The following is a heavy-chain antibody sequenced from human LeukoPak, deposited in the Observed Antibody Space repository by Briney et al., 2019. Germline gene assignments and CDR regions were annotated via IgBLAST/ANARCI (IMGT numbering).Heavy chain of an antibody. Sequence: PSETLSLTCAVYGGSFSGYYWSWIRQPPGKGLEWIGEINHSGSTNYNTSLKRGVTISVDTSKNQFSLKLSSVTAADTAVYYCARESGQQLVSYYFDYWGQGTLVTVSS. V-gene: IGHV4-34*01. CDR2: INHSGST. CDR3: ARESGQQLVSYYFDY. J-gene: IGHJ4*02. CDR1: GGSFSGYY. D-gene: IGHD6-13*01.